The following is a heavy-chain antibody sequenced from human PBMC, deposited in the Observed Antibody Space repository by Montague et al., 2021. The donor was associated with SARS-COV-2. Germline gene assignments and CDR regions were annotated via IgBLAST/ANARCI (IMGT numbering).Heavy chain of an antibody. V-gene: IGHV4-39*01. J-gene: IGHJ4*02. CDR1: GGSISSSSYY. CDR2: IYYSGST. Sequence: SETLSLTCTVSGGSISSSSYYWGWIRQPPGKGLEWIERIYYSGSTYYNPSLKSRVTISVDTSKNQFSLKLSSVTAADTAVYYCVRSRAGRYFDWTKLDAHVKPSYFDHWGQGTLVTVSS. D-gene: IGHD3-9*01. CDR3: VRSRAGRYFDWTKLDAHVKPSYFDH.